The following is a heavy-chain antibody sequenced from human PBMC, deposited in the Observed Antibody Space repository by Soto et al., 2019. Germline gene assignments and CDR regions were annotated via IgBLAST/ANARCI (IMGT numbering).Heavy chain of an antibody. V-gene: IGHV3-23*01. D-gene: IGHD3-3*01. CDR3: ARKGVAFDY. J-gene: IGHJ4*02. CDR2: ISGSGGST. CDR1: GFTFSSYA. Sequence: GGSLRLSCAASGFTFSSYAMSWVRQAPGKGLEWVSAISGSGGSTYYADSVKGRFTISRDNSKNSLFLQMSSLRDEDTAVYYCARKGVAFDYWGQGALVTVSS.